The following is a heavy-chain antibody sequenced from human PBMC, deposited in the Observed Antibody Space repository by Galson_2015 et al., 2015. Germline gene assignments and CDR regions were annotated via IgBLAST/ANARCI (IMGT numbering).Heavy chain of an antibody. V-gene: IGHV1-69*13. Sequence: SVKVSCKASGGTFSSYAISWVRQAPGQGLEWMGGIIPIFGTANYAQKFQGRVTITADESTSTAYMELSSLRSEDTAVYYCAREGYCYGYFTAAFDIWGQGTMVTVSS. CDR2: IIPIFGTA. CDR3: AREGYCYGYFTAAFDI. D-gene: IGHD5-18*01. J-gene: IGHJ3*02. CDR1: GGTFSSYA.